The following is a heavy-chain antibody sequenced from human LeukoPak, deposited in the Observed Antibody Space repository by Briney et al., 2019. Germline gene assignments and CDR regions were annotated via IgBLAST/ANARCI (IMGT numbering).Heavy chain of an antibody. Sequence: PGGSLRLSCAVSGFTFRGYGIHWVRQAPGKGLEWVAVISHDGGITYYADSVKGRFTISRDNAKNPLYLQMNSLRDEDTAVYYCARDHYDTSGFSTYYFDYWGQGTPVTVSS. CDR2: ISHDGGIT. CDR3: ARDHYDTSGFSTYYFDY. CDR1: GFTFRGYG. V-gene: IGHV3-30*03. D-gene: IGHD3-22*01. J-gene: IGHJ4*02.